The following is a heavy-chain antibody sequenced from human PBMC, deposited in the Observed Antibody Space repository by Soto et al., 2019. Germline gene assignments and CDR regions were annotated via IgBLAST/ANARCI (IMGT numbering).Heavy chain of an antibody. Sequence: GGSLRLSCAASGFTFSSYGMHWVRQAPGKGLEWVAVISYDGSNKYYADSVKGRFTISRDNSKNTLYLQMNSLRAEDTAVYYCAKDRAAGTEYFDYWGQGTLVTVSS. CDR3: AKDRAAGTEYFDY. J-gene: IGHJ4*02. CDR1: GFTFSSYG. CDR2: ISYDGSNK. D-gene: IGHD6-13*01. V-gene: IGHV3-30*18.